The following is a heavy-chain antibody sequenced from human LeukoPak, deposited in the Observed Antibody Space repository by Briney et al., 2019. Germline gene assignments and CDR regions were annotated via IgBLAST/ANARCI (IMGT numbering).Heavy chain of an antibody. CDR2: VKGDGRTT. J-gene: IGHJ4*02. D-gene: IGHD5-18*01. CDR1: GFPFSDYY. V-gene: IGHV3-74*01. Sequence: GGSLRLSCAASGFPFSDYYMNWVRQPPGKGLVWVALVKGDGRTTIYADSVKGRFTISRDNAKNTLYLQMNSLRADDSGVYYCATGHSYGYDYWGQGVLVTVSS. CDR3: ATGHSYGYDY.